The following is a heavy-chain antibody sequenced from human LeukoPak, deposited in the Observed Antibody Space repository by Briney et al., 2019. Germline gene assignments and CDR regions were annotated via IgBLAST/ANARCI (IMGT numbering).Heavy chain of an antibody. CDR3: ARAGYCSGGSCTRDY. D-gene: IGHD2-15*01. J-gene: IGHJ4*02. V-gene: IGHV4-34*01. CDR1: GGSFSGYY. Sequence: KTSETLSLTCAVYGGSFSGYYWSWIRQPPGKGLEWIGEINHSGNTNYNPSLKSRVTISVDTSKNQFSLRLSSVTAADTAVYYCARAGYCSGGSCTRDYWGQGTLVTVSS. CDR2: INHSGNT.